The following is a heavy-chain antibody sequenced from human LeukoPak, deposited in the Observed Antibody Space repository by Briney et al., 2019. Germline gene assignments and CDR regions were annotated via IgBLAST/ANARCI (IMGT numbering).Heavy chain of an antibody. CDR2: ILYSGST. D-gene: IGHD3-10*01. J-gene: IGHJ6*02. Sequence: SAHSLSITCSYDGASMNPRYWGLIRQPPGKGLEWHGDILYSGSTNYNPSLQSRVTISVDKAKNQFSLKLSSVTATDTAVYYCARERKAYGSGPKTYYYGMDVWRQATTVSVS. CDR1: GASMNPRY. V-gene: IGHV4-59*11. CDR3: ARERKAYGSGPKTYYYGMDV.